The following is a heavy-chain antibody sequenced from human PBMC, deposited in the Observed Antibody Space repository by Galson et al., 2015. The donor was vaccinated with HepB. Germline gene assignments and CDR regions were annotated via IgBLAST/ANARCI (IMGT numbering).Heavy chain of an antibody. CDR1: GFTFSSYT. CDR3: ASRSPSSASFDN. J-gene: IGHJ4*02. D-gene: IGHD3-3*01. Sequence: SLRLSCAASGFTFSSYTMNWVRQAPGKGLEWVSSINSVATYINYADSLQGRFTISRDNAKNLVFLQMDSLRAEDTAVYYCASRSPSSASFDNWGQGTLVTVSS. V-gene: IGHV3-21*06. CDR2: INSVATYI.